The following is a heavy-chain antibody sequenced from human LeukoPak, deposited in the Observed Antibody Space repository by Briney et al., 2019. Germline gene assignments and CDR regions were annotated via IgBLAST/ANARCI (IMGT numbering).Heavy chain of an antibody. CDR3: ASALAYCGGDCYPLDY. CDR1: GGTSSSYA. J-gene: IGHJ4*02. Sequence: SVKVSCKASGGTSSSYAISWVRQAPGQGLEWMGGIIPIFGTANYAQKFQGRVTITADESTSTAYMELSSLRSEDTAVYYCASALAYCGGDCYPLDYWGQGTLVTVSS. D-gene: IGHD2-21*01. CDR2: IIPIFGTA. V-gene: IGHV1-69*01.